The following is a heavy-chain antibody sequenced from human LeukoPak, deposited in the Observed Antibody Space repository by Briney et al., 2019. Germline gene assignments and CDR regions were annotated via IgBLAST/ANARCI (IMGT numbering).Heavy chain of an antibody. D-gene: IGHD6-13*01. J-gene: IGHJ4*02. CDR1: GGSISSSNW. CDR2: IYHSGST. V-gene: IGHV4-4*02. Sequence: SGTLSLTCAVSGGSISSSNWWSWVRQPPGKGLEWIGEIYHSGSTNYNPSLKSRVTISVDKSKNQFSLKLSSVTAADTAVYYCARKAGYSSSWHFDYWGQGTLVTVSS. CDR3: ARKAGYSSSWHFDY.